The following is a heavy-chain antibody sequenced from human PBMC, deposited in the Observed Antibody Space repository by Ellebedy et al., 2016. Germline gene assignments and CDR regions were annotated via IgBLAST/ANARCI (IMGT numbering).Heavy chain of an antibody. CDR2: ISYDGSNK. J-gene: IGHJ4*02. CDR1: GFTFSSYG. CDR3: ANKGLDDYGDYSPKSFDY. V-gene: IGHV3-30*18. D-gene: IGHD4-17*01. Sequence: GESLKISCAASGFTFSSYGMHWVRQAPGKGLEWVAVISYDGSNKYYADSVKGRFTISRDNSKNTLYLQMNSLRAEDTAVYYCANKGLDDYGDYSPKSFDYWGQGTLVTVSS.